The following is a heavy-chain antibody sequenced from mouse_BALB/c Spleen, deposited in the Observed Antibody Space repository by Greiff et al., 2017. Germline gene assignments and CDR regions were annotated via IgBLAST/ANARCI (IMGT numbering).Heavy chain of an antibody. Sequence: QVHVKQSGAELVKPGASVKMSCKASGYTFTSYWMHWVKQRPGQGLEWIGVIDPSDSYTSYNQKFKGKATLTVDTSSSTAYMQLSSLTSEDSAVYYCTRRGGNDDYWGQGTTLTVSS. CDR3: TRRGGNDDY. V-gene: IGHV1S127*01. CDR2: IDPSDSYT. D-gene: IGHD2-2*01. J-gene: IGHJ2*01. CDR1: GYTFTSYW.